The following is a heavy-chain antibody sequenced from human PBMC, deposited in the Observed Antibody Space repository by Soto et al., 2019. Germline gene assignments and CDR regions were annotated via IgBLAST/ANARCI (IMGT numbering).Heavy chain of an antibody. V-gene: IGHV1-69*08. CDR1: GGTFSSYT. CDR3: AREGAIGYCSSTSCSYDY. CDR2: IIPILGIA. Sequence: QVQLVQSGAEVKKPGSSVKVSCKASGGTFSSYTISWVRQAPGQGLEWMGRIIPILGIANYAQKFQGRVTITADNSTSTAYMELSSLRSEDTAVYYCAREGAIGYCSSTSCSYDYWGQGTLVTVSS. D-gene: IGHD2-2*01. J-gene: IGHJ4*02.